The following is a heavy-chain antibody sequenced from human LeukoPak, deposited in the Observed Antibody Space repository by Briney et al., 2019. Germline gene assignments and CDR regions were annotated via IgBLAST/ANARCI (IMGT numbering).Heavy chain of an antibody. CDR1: GFTFSTYW. D-gene: IGHD3-10*01. Sequence: GGSLRLSCAVSGFTFSTYWMSWVRQAPGKGLEWVAHIKQDGSEKYYVDSVKGRFTISRDNAKNSLYLQMNSLRAEDTAVYYCARYSAYGSGSYSPLFDYWGQGTLVTVSS. CDR3: ARYSAYGSGSYSPLFDY. V-gene: IGHV3-7*01. J-gene: IGHJ4*02. CDR2: IKQDGSEK.